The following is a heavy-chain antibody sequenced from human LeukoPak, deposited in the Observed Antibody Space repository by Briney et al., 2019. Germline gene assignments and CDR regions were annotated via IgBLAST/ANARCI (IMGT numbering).Heavy chain of an antibody. CDR2: IYYSGST. CDR1: GGSISSYY. CDR3: ALFHYYDSSGYSYDAFDI. Sequence: SETLSLTCTVSGGSISSYYWSWIRQPPGKGLEWIGYIYYSGSTNYNPSLKSRVTISVDTSKNQFSLKLSSVTAADTAVYYCALFHYYDSSGYSYDAFDIWGQGTMVTVSS. D-gene: IGHD3-22*01. V-gene: IGHV4-59*01. J-gene: IGHJ3*02.